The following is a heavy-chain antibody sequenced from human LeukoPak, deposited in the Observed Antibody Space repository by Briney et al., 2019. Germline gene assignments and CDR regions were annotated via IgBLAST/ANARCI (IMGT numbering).Heavy chain of an antibody. CDR2: ISGSGGST. V-gene: IGHV3-23*01. Sequence: QPGGSLRLSCAASGFTFSSYGMSWVRQAPGKGLEWVSAISGSGGSTYYADSVKGRFTISRDNSKNTLYLQMNTLRADDTAVYSCAKLVGAAEVFYWAQGTLVTVSS. CDR1: GFTFSSYG. D-gene: IGHD2-15*01. CDR3: AKLVGAAEVFY. J-gene: IGHJ4*02.